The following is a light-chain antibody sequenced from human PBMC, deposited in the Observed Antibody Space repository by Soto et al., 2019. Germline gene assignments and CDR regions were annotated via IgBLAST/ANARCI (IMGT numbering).Light chain of an antibody. CDR2: GAS. Sequence: EIVLTQSPGTLSLSPGERATLSCRASQSVSSSYLAWYQQKPGQAPRLLTYGASSRATGIPDRFSGSGSGTDFTLTISRLEPEDFAVYYCHQYVSSPLTFGGGTKVEIK. CDR3: HQYVSSPLT. CDR1: QSVSSSY. J-gene: IGKJ4*01. V-gene: IGKV3-20*01.